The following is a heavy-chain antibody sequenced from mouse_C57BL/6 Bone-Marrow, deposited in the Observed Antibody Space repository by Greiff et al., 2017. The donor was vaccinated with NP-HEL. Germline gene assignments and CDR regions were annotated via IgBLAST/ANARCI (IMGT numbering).Heavy chain of an antibody. J-gene: IGHJ4*01. CDR2: IDPETGGT. CDR1: GYTFTDYE. Sequence: VKVVESGAELVRPGASVTLSCKASGYTFTDYEMHWVKQTPVHGLEWIGAIDPETGGTEYNQKFKGKAIMTADKSSSTAYMVLRSLTSENSAVYYFTYYYGSSHYAMDDWGPGTSVTVSS. D-gene: IGHD1-1*01. CDR3: TYYYGSSHYAMDD. V-gene: IGHV1-15*01.